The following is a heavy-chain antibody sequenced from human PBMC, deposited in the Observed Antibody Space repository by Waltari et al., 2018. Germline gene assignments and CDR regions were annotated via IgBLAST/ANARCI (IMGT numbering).Heavy chain of an antibody. V-gene: IGHV3-30*02. D-gene: IGHD1-26*01. CDR3: AIDLEWELPLPDY. Sequence: QVQLVESGGGGVQPGGSLRLSCAASGFTFSSYGMQWVRQAPGTGPEWVTFLRYDGRNKYYADAVKGRFTISRDNSKNTLYLQMNSLRAEDTAVYYCAIDLEWELPLPDYWGQGTLVTVSS. CDR2: LRYDGRNK. J-gene: IGHJ4*02. CDR1: GFTFSSYG.